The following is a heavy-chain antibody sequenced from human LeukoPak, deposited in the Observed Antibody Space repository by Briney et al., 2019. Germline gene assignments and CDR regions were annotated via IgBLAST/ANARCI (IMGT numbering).Heavy chain of an antibody. D-gene: IGHD1-26*01. CDR1: GGSFSGYY. V-gene: IGHV4-34*01. CDR3: ARAFLLRAYYYYYMDV. CDR2: INHSGST. J-gene: IGHJ6*03. Sequence: SGTLSLTCAVYGGSFSGYYWSWIRQPPGKGLEWIGEINHSGSTNYNPSLKSRVTISVDTSKNQFSLKLSSVTAADTAVYYCARAFLLRAYYYYYMDVWGKGTTLTVSS.